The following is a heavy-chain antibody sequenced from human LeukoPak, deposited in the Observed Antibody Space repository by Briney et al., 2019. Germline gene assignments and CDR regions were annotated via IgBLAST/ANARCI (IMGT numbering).Heavy chain of an antibody. CDR1: GFTFRNAW. CDR2: IKTKAEGETT. CDR3: TTAAGSFDH. D-gene: IGHD6-19*01. V-gene: IGHV3-15*01. J-gene: IGHJ4*02. Sequence: PGGSLRLSCAASGFTFRNAWMSWVRQAPGKGLEWVGRIKTKAEGETTDYAAPVKGRFTNSRDDSKNTLYLQMNRLKTEDTAVYYCTTAAGSFDHWGQGTLVTVSS.